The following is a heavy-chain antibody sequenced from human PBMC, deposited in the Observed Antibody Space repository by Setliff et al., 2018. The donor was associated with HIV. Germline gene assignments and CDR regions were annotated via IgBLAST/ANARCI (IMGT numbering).Heavy chain of an antibody. V-gene: IGHV4-4*07. D-gene: IGHD3-22*01. CDR2: IYTSGST. Sequence: SETLSLTCTVSGGSISTYYWSWIRQPAGKGLEWIGRIYTSGSTNYNPSIKSRVTMSVDTPKNQFSLKLSSVTAADTAVYYCARGTYYYDSSGFRDAFDIWGQGTMVTVSS. CDR1: GGSISTYY. J-gene: IGHJ3*02. CDR3: ARGTYYYDSSGFRDAFDI.